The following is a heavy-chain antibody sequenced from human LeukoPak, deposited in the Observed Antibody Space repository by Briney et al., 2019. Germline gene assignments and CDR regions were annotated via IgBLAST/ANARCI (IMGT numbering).Heavy chain of an antibody. CDR1: GFTFSSYA. CDR2: ISYDGSNK. D-gene: IGHD6-19*01. J-gene: IGHJ5*02. V-gene: IGHV3-30-3*01. Sequence: GGSLRLSCAASGFTFSSYAMHWVRQAPGKGLEWVAVISYDGSNKYYADSVKGRFTISRDNSKSTLYLQMNSLRAEDTAVYYCARTTPKMQQWLGSWFDPWGQGTLVTVSS. CDR3: ARTTPKMQQWLGSWFDP.